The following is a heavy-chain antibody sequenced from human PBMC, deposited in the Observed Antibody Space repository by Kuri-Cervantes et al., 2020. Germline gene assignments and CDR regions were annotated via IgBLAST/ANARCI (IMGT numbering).Heavy chain of an antibody. V-gene: IGHV3-21*04. D-gene: IGHD5-18*01. CDR2: ISSSSSTI. Sequence: GESLKISCAASGFTFSSYSMNWVRQAPGKGLEWVSSISSSSSTIYYADSVKGRFTISRDNAKNSLYLQMNSLRAEDTAVYYCARDGYSYGPGDYWGQGALVTVSS. CDR3: ARDGYSYGPGDY. J-gene: IGHJ4*02. CDR1: GFTFSSYS.